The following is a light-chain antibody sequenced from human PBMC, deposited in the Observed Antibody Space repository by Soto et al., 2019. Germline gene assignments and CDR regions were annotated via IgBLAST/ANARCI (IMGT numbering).Light chain of an antibody. Sequence: DIQMTQSPSSLSASVGDRVAITCRASQSISRYLNWYQQKPGKAPKLLIYATSTLQTGVPSRFSGSGYGTDFTLTISSLQPEDFATYYCQQSYTTPMYTFGQGTKLEIK. J-gene: IGKJ2*01. CDR3: QQSYTTPMYT. V-gene: IGKV1-39*01. CDR1: QSISRY. CDR2: ATS.